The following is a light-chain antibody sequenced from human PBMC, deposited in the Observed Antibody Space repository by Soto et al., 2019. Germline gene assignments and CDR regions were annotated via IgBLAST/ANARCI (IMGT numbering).Light chain of an antibody. Sequence: TQSPSTLSASVGDRVTITCRASQSISGYLAWYQQKPGQAPRLLIYDASNRATGIPARFSGSGSGTDFTLTISSLEPEDFAVYYCQQRSNIFGPGTKVDIK. CDR1: QSISGY. V-gene: IGKV3-11*01. CDR2: DAS. J-gene: IGKJ3*01. CDR3: QQRSNI.